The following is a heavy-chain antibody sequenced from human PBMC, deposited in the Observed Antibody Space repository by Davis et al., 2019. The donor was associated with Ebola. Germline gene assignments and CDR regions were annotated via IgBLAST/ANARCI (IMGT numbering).Heavy chain of an antibody. V-gene: IGHV3-23*01. CDR2: ISGSGGST. CDR1: GFTFSSYA. Sequence: PGGSLRLSCAASGFTFSSYAMSWVRQAPGKGLEWVSAISGSGGSTYYADSVKGRFTISRDNAKNTLYLQMNSLRAEDTAVYYCARVGYYYGSGSPLGYWGQGTLVTVSS. J-gene: IGHJ4*02. D-gene: IGHD3-10*01. CDR3: ARVGYYYGSGSPLGY.